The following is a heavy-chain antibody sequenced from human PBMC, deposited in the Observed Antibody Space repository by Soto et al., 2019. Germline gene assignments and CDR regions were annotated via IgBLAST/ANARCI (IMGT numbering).Heavy chain of an antibody. D-gene: IGHD6-13*01. J-gene: IGHJ4*02. CDR1: GGTFSSYA. CDR3: ARDGRIAAAAGPYFDY. V-gene: IGHV1-69*13. CDR2: IIPIFGTA. Sequence: ASVKVSCKASGGTFSSYAISWVRQAPGQGLEWMGGIIPIFGTANYAQKFQGRVTITADESTSTAYMELSSLRSEDTAVYYCARDGRIAAAAGPYFDYWGQGTLVTVSS.